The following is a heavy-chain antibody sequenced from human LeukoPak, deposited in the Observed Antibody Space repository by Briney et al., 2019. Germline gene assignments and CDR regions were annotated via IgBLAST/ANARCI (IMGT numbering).Heavy chain of an antibody. Sequence: PSQTLSLTCTVSGGSISSGGYYWSWIRQPPGKGLEWIGYIYHSGSTYYNPSLKSRVTISVDRSKNQFSLKLSSVTAADTAVYYCASFGAAAGHETPYYFDYWGQGTLVTVSS. J-gene: IGHJ4*02. CDR2: IYHSGST. V-gene: IGHV4-30-2*01. D-gene: IGHD6-13*01. CDR1: GGSISSGGYY. CDR3: ASFGAAAGHETPYYFDY.